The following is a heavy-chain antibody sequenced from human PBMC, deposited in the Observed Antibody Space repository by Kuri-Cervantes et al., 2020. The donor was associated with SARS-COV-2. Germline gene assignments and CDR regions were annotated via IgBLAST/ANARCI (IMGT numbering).Heavy chain of an antibody. D-gene: IGHD3-10*01. V-gene: IGHV4-39*01. CDR3: ARHDGGYFDY. CDR1: GGSFSGYY. CDR2: IYYSANT. J-gene: IGHJ4*02. Sequence: SQTLSLTCAVYGGSFSGYYWGWIRQPPGQGLEWIGSIYYSANTYFNPSLKSRVTMSVDTSRNQFSLRLSSVTGADTAVYYCARHDGGYFDYWGQGTLVTVSS.